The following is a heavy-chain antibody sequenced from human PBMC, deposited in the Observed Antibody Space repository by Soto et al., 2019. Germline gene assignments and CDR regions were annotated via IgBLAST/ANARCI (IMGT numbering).Heavy chain of an antibody. J-gene: IGHJ6*02. CDR1: GAPITTTKW. D-gene: IGHD3-16*01. CDR2: LSRGDGR. CDR3: ATQTISYTWGV. Sequence: QVQLQESGPGLVKPSETLSLTCTVSGAPITTTKWWAWVRLPPGKGLEWIGELSRGDGRSSNPSLEGRFTMSLYKSTTLLSLKLTSVTAAATAIYYCATQTISYTWGVWGRRPAVTVSS. V-gene: IGHV4-4*02.